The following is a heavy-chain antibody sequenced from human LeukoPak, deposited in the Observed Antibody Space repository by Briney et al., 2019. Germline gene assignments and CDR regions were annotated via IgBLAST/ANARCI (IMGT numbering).Heavy chain of an antibody. V-gene: IGHV3-30*04. J-gene: IGHJ6*02. D-gene: IGHD6-13*01. CDR3: ARWAAAGTSEDYGMDV. Sequence: GRSLRLSCAASGFTFSSYAMHWIRQAPGKGLEWAAVISYNGSNKYYADSVKGRFTISRDNSKNTLYLQMNSLRAEDTAVSYCARWAAAGTSEDYGMDVWGQGTTVTVSS. CDR2: ISYNGSNK. CDR1: GFTFSSYA.